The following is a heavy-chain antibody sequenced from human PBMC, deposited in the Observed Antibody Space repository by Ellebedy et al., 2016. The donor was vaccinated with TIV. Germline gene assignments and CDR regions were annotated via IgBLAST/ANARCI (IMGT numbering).Heavy chain of an antibody. J-gene: IGHJ4*02. Sequence: ASVKVSCKASGYTFPSYYMHWVRQSPGQGLEWMGIINPSGGSTSYAQKLQGRVTMTRDTSTSTVYMELSSLRSEDTAVYYCARDSYDSSGFDCWGQGTLVTVSS. CDR2: INPSGGST. D-gene: IGHD3-22*01. CDR3: ARDSYDSSGFDC. CDR1: GYTFPSYY. V-gene: IGHV1-46*04.